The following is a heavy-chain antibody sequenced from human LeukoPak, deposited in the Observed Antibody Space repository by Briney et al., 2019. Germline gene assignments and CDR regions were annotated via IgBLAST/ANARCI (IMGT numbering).Heavy chain of an antibody. CDR3: ASGAVAATPLWNY. CDR1: GGSFSGYY. CDR2: INHSGST. D-gene: IGHD6-19*01. Sequence: SETLSLTCAVYGGSFSGYYWSWIGQPPGKGLEWIGEINHSGSTSYNPSLKSRVTISIDTSKKQFSLKLNAVIAADTAFYYCASGAVAATPLWNYWGQGTVVTVSS. J-gene: IGHJ4*02. V-gene: IGHV4-34*01.